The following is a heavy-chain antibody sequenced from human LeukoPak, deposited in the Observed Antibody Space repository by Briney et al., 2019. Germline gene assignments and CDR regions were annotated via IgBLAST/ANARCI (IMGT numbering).Heavy chain of an antibody. V-gene: IGHV3-23*01. J-gene: IGHJ4*02. CDR2: ISGGGGST. D-gene: IGHD4-23*01. Sequence: GGSLRLSCAASGFTFSTYAMSWVRQAPGKGLEWVSAISGGGGSTYYADSVKGRFTISRDNSKNTLYLQMNSLGAEDTAVYYCAKSRDPMTTVATCFDYWGQGTLVTVSS. CDR3: AKSRDPMTTVATCFDY. CDR1: GFTFSTYA.